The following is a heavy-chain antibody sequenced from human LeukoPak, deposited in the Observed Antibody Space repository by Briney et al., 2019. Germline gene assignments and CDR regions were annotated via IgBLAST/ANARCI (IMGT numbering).Heavy chain of an antibody. J-gene: IGHJ4*02. Sequence: GGSLRLSCAASGFTFSSYAMHWVRQAPGKGLEYVSAISSNGGSTYYANSVKGRFTISGDNSKNTLYLQMGSLRAEDMAVYYCARAPRGTWLYYFDYWGQGTLVTVSS. D-gene: IGHD6-19*01. V-gene: IGHV3-64*01. CDR3: ARAPRGTWLYYFDY. CDR1: GFTFSSYA. CDR2: ISSNGGST.